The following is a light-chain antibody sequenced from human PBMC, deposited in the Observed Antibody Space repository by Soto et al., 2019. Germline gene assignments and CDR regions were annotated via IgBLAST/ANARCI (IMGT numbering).Light chain of an antibody. Sequence: EMVMTQSPVTLSVSPGERATLSCRASQSVNSKLAWYQQKPGQAPRLLIYGASTRAAGIPDRFSGSGSGTDFTLTISSLQSEDFVVYYCQQYDDWPGYTFGQGTKLEIK. CDR3: QQYDDWPGYT. J-gene: IGKJ2*01. CDR2: GAS. V-gene: IGKV3-15*01. CDR1: QSVNSK.